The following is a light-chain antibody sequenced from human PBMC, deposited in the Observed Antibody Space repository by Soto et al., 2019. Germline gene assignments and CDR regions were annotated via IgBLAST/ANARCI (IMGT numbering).Light chain of an antibody. CDR1: QSLLHFNGYNY. V-gene: IGKV2-28*01. Sequence: DIVMTQSPLSLSVTPGEPASISCRSSQSLLHFNGYNYLDWYLQRPGQSPQLLIYLGSNRASGVPDRFSGSGAGTDFTLKIRRVEAEDVGVYYCMQALQTSYTFGQGNKLEIK. CDR3: MQALQTSYT. J-gene: IGKJ2*01. CDR2: LGS.